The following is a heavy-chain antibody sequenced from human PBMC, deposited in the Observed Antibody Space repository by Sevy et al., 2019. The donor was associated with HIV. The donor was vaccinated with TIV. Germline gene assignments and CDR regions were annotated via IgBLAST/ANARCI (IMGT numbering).Heavy chain of an antibody. Sequence: SETLSLTCTVSGGSISSYYWSWIRQPPGKGLEWIGNIYYSGSTNYNPSLKSRVTISVDTSKNQFSLKLSSVTAADTAVYYCARGGAYYILTGYPTFYGMDVWGQGTTVTVSS. CDR3: ARGGAYYILTGYPTFYGMDV. V-gene: IGHV4-59*13. CDR1: GGSISSYY. J-gene: IGHJ6*02. D-gene: IGHD3-9*01. CDR2: IYYSGST.